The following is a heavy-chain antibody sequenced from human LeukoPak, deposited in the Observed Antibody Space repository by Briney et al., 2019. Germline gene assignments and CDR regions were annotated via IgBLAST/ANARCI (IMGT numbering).Heavy chain of an antibody. CDR1: GFTFSSYG. V-gene: IGHV3-30*02. CDR3: IWFGELLKPQ. J-gene: IGHJ4*02. CDR2: IRYDGSNK. D-gene: IGHD3-10*01. Sequence: GGSLRLSCAASGFTFSSYGMHWVRQAPGKGLEWVAFIRYDGSNKYYADSVKGRFTISRDNSKNTLYLQMNSLRAEDTAVYYSIWFGELLKPQWGQGTLVTVSS.